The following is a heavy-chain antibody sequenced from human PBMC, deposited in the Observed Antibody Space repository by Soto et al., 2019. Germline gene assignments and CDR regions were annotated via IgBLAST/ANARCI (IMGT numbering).Heavy chain of an antibody. CDR1: GGSISSGDYY. CDR3: ARVIILGYCSGGSCYGPRAFDI. Sequence: SETLSLTCTVSGGSISSGDYYWSWIRQPPGKGLEWIGYIYYSGSTYYNPSLKSRVTISVDTSKNQFSLKLSSVTAADTAVYYCARVIILGYCSGGSCYGPRAFDIWGQGTMVTVSS. CDR2: IYYSGST. V-gene: IGHV4-30-4*01. J-gene: IGHJ3*02. D-gene: IGHD2-15*01.